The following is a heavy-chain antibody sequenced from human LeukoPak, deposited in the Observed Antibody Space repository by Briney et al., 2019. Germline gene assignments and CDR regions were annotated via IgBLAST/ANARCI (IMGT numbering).Heavy chain of an antibody. D-gene: IGHD2-15*01. CDR3: AREASLYCSGGTCYWAFDH. CDR2: IKQDQSKT. J-gene: IGHJ4*02. V-gene: IGHV3-7*01. Sequence: GGSLRLSCAVSGFDFSNSWVSWVRQAPGKGREWVATIKQDQSKTYLVDSVKGRFSISRDNAKSSLYLQMNSLRAEDTAVYYCAREASLYCSGGTCYWAFDHWGQGTLVTVSS. CDR1: GFDFSNSW.